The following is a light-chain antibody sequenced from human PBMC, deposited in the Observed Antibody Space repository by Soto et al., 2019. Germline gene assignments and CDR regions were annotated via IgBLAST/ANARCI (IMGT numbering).Light chain of an antibody. J-gene: IGLJ1*01. CDR3: QSYDSSLSGYV. V-gene: IGLV1-40*01. CDR1: NSNIGAGYD. Sequence: QSVLTQPPSVSEAPGQRVTISCTGSNSNIGAGYDVHWYQQLPGTAPKLLIYGNSNRPSGVPDRFSGSKSGTSASLAITGLQAEDEADYYCQSYDSSLSGYVFGTGTKVTVL. CDR2: GNS.